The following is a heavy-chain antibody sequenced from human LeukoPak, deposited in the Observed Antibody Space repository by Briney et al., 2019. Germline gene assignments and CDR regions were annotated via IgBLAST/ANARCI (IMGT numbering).Heavy chain of an antibody. D-gene: IGHD3-16*01. J-gene: IGHJ6*02. Sequence: ASVKVSCKASGYTFTSYGISWGRQAPGQGLEWMGWISAYNGNTNYAQKLQGRVTMTTDTSTSTAYMELRSLRSDDTAVYYCASYDKHYYYGMDVWGQGTTVTVSS. CDR3: ASYDKHYYYGMDV. CDR2: ISAYNGNT. V-gene: IGHV1-18*01. CDR1: GYTFTSYG.